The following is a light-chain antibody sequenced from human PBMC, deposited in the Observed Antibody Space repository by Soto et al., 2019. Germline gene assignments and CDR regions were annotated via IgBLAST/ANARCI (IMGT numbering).Light chain of an antibody. CDR2: AAS. J-gene: IGKJ1*01. Sequence: IQMTQSPSSLSASVGDRVTITCRASQSISSYLNWYQQKPGKAPKLLIYAASSLQSGVPSRFSGSGSGTDFTLTISSLQPEDFATYYCQQSYSTLRTFGQGTRWIS. V-gene: IGKV1-39*01. CDR1: QSISSY. CDR3: QQSYSTLRT.